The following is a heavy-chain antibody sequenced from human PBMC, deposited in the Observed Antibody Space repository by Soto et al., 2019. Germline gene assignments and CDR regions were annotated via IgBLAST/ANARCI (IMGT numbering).Heavy chain of an antibody. CDR2: INSDGSST. V-gene: IGHV3-74*01. J-gene: IGHJ4*02. CDR3: SGDFAY. CDR1: GFTFSTFW. Sequence: EVQLVESGGGLVQPGGSLRLSCEASGFTFSTFWMHWVRQAPGKGLVWVSRINSDGSSTNYADSVKGRVTISRDNAKNTLYLQLKSLRPEDTAVYYCSGDFAYWGQGTLVSVSS.